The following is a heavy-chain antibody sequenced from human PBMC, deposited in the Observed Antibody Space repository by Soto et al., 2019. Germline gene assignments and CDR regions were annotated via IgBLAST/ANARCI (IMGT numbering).Heavy chain of an antibody. CDR1: GGSISSGGYY. Sequence: QVQLQESGPGLVKPSQTLSLTCTVSGGSISSGGYYWSWIRQHPGKGLEWIGYIYYSGSTYYNPSLKSRVTISVDKSKNQFSLKLSSVTAADTAVYYCATEKTGPAGRDAFDIWGQGTMVTVSS. CDR2: IYYSGST. D-gene: IGHD3-9*01. CDR3: ATEKTGPAGRDAFDI. J-gene: IGHJ3*02. V-gene: IGHV4-31*03.